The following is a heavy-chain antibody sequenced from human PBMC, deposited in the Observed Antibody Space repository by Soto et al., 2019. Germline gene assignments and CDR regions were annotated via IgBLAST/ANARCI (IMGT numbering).Heavy chain of an antibody. CDR3: ARLRSDWDDAFDL. V-gene: IGHV1-69*01. D-gene: IGHD1-26*01. CDR1: GGSFGSSA. J-gene: IGHJ3*01. Sequence: QVQLVQSGADVKKPGSSVKVSCKTSGGSFGSSAISWVRQAPAQGLEWMGEIIPVFDKANYAQNFQGRLTIAADELTGTVFMELSSLRSEDTAVYFCARLRSDWDDAFDLWGLGTFVTVSS. CDR2: IIPVFDKA.